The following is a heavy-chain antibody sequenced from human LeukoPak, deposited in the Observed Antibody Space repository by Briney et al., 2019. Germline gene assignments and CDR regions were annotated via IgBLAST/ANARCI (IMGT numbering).Heavy chain of an antibody. CDR1: GYTFTSYG. Sequence: ASVKVSCKASGYTFTSYGNSWVRQAPGQGLEWMGWISAYNGNTNYAQKLQGRVTMTTDTSTSTAYMELRNLRADDTAVYYCARATPLVSSTSCYRCTPLDYWGQGTLVTVPS. V-gene: IGHV1-18*01. CDR2: ISAYNGNT. D-gene: IGHD2-2*02. CDR3: ARATPLVSSTSCYRCTPLDY. J-gene: IGHJ4*02.